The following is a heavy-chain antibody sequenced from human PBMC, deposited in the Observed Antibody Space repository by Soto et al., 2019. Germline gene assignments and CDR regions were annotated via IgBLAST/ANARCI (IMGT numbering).Heavy chain of an antibody. J-gene: IGHJ3*02. D-gene: IGHD1-1*01. CDR2: ISYDGSNK. V-gene: IGHV3-30-3*01. Sequence: GGSLRLSCAASGFTFSSYAMHWVRQAPGKGLEWVAVISYDGSNKYYADSVKGRFTISRDNSKNTLYLQMNSLRAEDTAVYYCARDYKVLERRFPLPHDAFDIWGQGTMVTVSS. CDR3: ARDYKVLERRFPLPHDAFDI. CDR1: GFTFSSYA.